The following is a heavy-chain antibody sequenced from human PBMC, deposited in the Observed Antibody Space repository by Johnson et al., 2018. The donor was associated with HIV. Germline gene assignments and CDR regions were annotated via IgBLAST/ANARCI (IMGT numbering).Heavy chain of an antibody. CDR2: INSDGRGT. CDR3: ARDLAIGGRTDAFDI. CDR1: GFTFSTYW. V-gene: IGHV3-74*01. D-gene: IGHD6-6*01. J-gene: IGHJ3*02. Sequence: EVQLVESGGGLVQPGGSLRLSCVASGFTFSTYWMHWVRQPPGKGLVWVSRINSDGRGTSYADSVKGRFTISRDNAKNTLDLHMNSLRAEDTAVYYCARDLAIGGRTDAFDIWGQGTMVTVSS.